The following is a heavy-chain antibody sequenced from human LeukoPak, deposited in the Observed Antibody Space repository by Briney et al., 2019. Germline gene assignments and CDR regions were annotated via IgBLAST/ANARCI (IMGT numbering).Heavy chain of an antibody. V-gene: IGHV3-30*02. D-gene: IGHD4-17*01. CDR2: ILFDGSNT. CDR1: GLILSNYG. CDR3: AKEIWPTVTIPGRTYFDY. Sequence: GGSLRLSCAASGLILSNYGIHWVRQGPGKGLEWVAFILFDGSNTKYADSVKGRFTISRDNSKNTLYLQINSLRPDDTAVYYCAKEIWPTVTIPGRTYFDYWGQGALVTVSS. J-gene: IGHJ4*02.